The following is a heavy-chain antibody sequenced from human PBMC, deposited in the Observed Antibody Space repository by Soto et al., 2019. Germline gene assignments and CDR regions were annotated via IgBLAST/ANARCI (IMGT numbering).Heavy chain of an antibody. D-gene: IGHD6-6*01. CDR2: ISGSGGST. CDR1: GFTFSNYA. Sequence: EVQLLESGGGLVQPGGSLRLSCAASGFTFSNYAMSWVRQAPGKALEWVSAISGSGGSTYHADSVKGRFTISRDNSKNTLYLQMNSLSAEDPAVYYCAIKTGQLPAFDIWGQGTMVTVSS. J-gene: IGHJ3*02. V-gene: IGHV3-23*01. CDR3: AIKTGQLPAFDI.